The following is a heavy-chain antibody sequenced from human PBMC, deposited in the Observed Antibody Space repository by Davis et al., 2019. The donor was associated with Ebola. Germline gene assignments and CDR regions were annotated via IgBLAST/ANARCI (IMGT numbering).Heavy chain of an antibody. J-gene: IGHJ4*02. CDR2: ISYDGSNK. CDR3: AGLYGSGSYYQTFDY. V-gene: IGHV3-30-3*01. D-gene: IGHD3-10*01. Sequence: GESLKISCAASGFTFSSYAMHWVRQAPGKGLEWVAVISYDGSNKYYADSVKGRFTISRDNSKNTLYLQMNSLRAEDTAVYYCAGLYGSGSYYQTFDYWGQGTLVTVSS. CDR1: GFTFSSYA.